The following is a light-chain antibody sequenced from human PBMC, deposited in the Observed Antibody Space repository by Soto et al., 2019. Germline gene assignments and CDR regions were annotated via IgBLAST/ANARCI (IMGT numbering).Light chain of an antibody. J-gene: IGKJ1*01. CDR3: QQRSNWPWT. CDR1: QSVSSY. Sequence: EIVLTQSPATLSLSPGERATLSCRASQSVSSYLAWYQQKPGQAPRLLIYDASNRATGIPARFSGSGSGTAFTLTISSLEPEDVAVYYCQQRSNWPWTFGQGTKVEIK. V-gene: IGKV3-11*01. CDR2: DAS.